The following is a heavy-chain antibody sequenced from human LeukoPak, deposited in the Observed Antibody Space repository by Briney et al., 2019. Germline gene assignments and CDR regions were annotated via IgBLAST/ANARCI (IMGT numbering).Heavy chain of an antibody. D-gene: IGHD3-9*01. V-gene: IGHV4-34*01. CDR3: ARFQIPTGAFDI. CDR2: INHSGST. Sequence: PSETLSLTCAVYGGSFSGYYWSWIRQPPGKGLEWIGEINHSGSTNYNPSLKSRLTISVDTSKNQFSLKLSSVTAADTAVYYCARFQIPTGAFDIWGQGTMVTVSS. J-gene: IGHJ3*02. CDR1: GGSFSGYY.